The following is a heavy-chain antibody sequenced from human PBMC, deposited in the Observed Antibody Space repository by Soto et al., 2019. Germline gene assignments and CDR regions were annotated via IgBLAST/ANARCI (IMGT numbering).Heavy chain of an antibody. J-gene: IGHJ5*02. CDR3: ARDAASSSWYLNWFDH. V-gene: IGHV4-4*02. D-gene: IGHD6-13*01. CDR1: GGSISSGNW. CDR2: IHHSGNT. Sequence: SETLSLTCAVSGGSISSGNWWSWVRQPPGKGLEWIGEIHHSGNTNYNPSLKSRVTMSVDKSKNQFSLMLSSVTAADTAVYYCARDAASSSWYLNWFDHWDQGTLDTVS.